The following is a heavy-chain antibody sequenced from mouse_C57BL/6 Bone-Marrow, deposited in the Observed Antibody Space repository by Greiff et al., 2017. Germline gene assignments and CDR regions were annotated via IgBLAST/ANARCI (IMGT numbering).Heavy chain of an antibody. CDR2: IDPEDGET. D-gene: IGHD1-1*01. CDR1: GFNIKDYY. V-gene: IGHV14-2*01. CDR3: ASITTVVDWYFDV. J-gene: IGHJ1*03. Sequence: EVQLQQSGAELVKPGASVKLSCTASGFNIKDYYMHWVKQRTEQGLEWIGRIDPEDGETKYAPKFKGKATITADTSSNTAYLQLRSLTSEDTAVYYCASITTVVDWYFDVWGTGTTVTVSS.